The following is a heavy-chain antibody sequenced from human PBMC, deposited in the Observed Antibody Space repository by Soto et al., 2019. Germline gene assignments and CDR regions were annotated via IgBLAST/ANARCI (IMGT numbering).Heavy chain of an antibody. D-gene: IGHD3-22*01. J-gene: IGHJ4*02. CDR3: ARVLRPNYYDTSGPFDS. CDR1: GLTVSSNY. V-gene: IGHV3-53*04. Sequence: GGSLRLSCAVSGLTVSSNYMSWVRQAPGKGLEWVSIIYADGSRHYADSVKGRFTISRHNSKNTLYLQMNSLRPEDTAVYYCARVLRPNYYDTSGPFDSWGQGTLVTVSS. CDR2: IYADGSR.